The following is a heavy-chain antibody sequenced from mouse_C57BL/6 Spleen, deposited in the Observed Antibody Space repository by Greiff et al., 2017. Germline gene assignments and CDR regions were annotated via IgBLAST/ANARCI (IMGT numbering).Heavy chain of an antibody. CDR1: GYTFTSYW. Sequence: QVQLQQPGAELVRPGTSVKLSCKASGYTFTSYWMHWVKQRPGQGLEWIGVIDPSDSYTNYNQKFKGKATLTVDTSSSTAYMQLSSLTSEDSAVYYCARTRFITTVVATNLDYWGQGTTLTVSS. CDR2: IDPSDSYT. J-gene: IGHJ2*01. D-gene: IGHD1-1*01. CDR3: ARTRFITTVVATNLDY. V-gene: IGHV1-59*01.